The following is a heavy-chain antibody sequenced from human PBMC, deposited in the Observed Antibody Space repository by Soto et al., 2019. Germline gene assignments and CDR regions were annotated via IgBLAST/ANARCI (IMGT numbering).Heavy chain of an antibody. V-gene: IGHV3-23*01. CDR1: CFTFSSYA. Sequence: GSLRLSCAASCFTFSSYAMTWVRQAPGKGLEWVSAISGSGGSTSYADSVKGRFTISRDNSKNTLYLQMNSLRAEDTAVYYCAKRVQHYYGMDVWGQGTTVTVSS. CDR3: AKRVQHYYGMDV. J-gene: IGHJ6*02. D-gene: IGHD6-13*01. CDR2: ISGSGGST.